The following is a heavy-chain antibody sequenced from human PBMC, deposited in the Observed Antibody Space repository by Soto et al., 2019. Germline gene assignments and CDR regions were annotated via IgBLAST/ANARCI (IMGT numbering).Heavy chain of an antibody. Sequence: GSLRLSCAASGFTSSSYWTHWVRQAPGKGLVWVSRISNDGTSTNYADSVKGRFTISRDNAKNTVYLEMNSLRAEDTAVYYCARDWYYYDTSDHFSADAFDIWGQGTTVTVSS. J-gene: IGHJ3*02. CDR3: ARDWYYYDTSDHFSADAFDI. CDR2: ISNDGTST. D-gene: IGHD3-22*01. CDR1: GFTSSSYW. V-gene: IGHV3-74*01.